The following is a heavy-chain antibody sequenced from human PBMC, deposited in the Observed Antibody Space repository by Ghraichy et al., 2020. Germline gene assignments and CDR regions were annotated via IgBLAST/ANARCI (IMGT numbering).Heavy chain of an antibody. Sequence: GGSLRLSCAASGFTFSSYAMSWVRQAPGKGLEWVSAISGSGGSTYYADSVKGRFTISRDNSKNTLYLQMNSLRAEDTAVYYCATSRSSGYYFDYWGQGTLVTVSS. J-gene: IGHJ4*02. CDR3: ATSRSSGYYFDY. V-gene: IGHV3-23*01. CDR2: ISGSGGST. CDR1: GFTFSSYA. D-gene: IGHD3-22*01.